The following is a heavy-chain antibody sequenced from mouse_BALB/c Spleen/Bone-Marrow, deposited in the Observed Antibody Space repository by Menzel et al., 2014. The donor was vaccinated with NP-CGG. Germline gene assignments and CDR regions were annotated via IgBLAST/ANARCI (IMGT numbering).Heavy chain of an antibody. D-gene: IGHD2-3*01. V-gene: IGHV1-9*01. Sequence: QVQLQQSGAELMKPGASVKISCKATGYTFSSYWIEWVKQRPGHGLEWIGEILPGSGSTNYNEKFKGKATFTADTSSNTAYMQLSGLTSEDSAVYYCARSDGYYYAMDYWGQGTSVTVSS. CDR2: ILPGSGST. CDR3: ARSDGYYYAMDY. J-gene: IGHJ4*01. CDR1: GYTFSSYW.